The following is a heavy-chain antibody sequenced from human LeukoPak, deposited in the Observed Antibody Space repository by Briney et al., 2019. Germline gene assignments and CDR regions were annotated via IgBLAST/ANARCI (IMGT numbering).Heavy chain of an antibody. D-gene: IGHD1-26*01. CDR2: IIPIFGTA. Sequence: SVKVSCKASGGTFSSYAISWVRQAPGQGLEWMGGIIPIFGTANYAQKFQGRVTITADESTSTAYMELSSLRSEDTAVYYCARGLTFGSSDAFDIWGQGTMVTVSS. V-gene: IGHV1-69*13. J-gene: IGHJ3*02. CDR1: GGTFSSYA. CDR3: ARGLTFGSSDAFDI.